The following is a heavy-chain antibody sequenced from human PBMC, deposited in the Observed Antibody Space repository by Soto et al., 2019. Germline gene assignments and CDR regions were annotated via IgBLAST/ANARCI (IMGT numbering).Heavy chain of an antibody. D-gene: IGHD3-22*01. Sequence: SVKVSCKASGGTFSSYAISWVRQAPGQGLEWMGGIIPIFGTANYAQKFQGRVTITADESTSTAYMELSSLRSEDTAVYYRAREVDYYDSSGYSVPQAFDIWGQGTMVTVSS. J-gene: IGHJ3*02. CDR2: IIPIFGTA. V-gene: IGHV1-69*13. CDR3: AREVDYYDSSGYSVPQAFDI. CDR1: GGTFSSYA.